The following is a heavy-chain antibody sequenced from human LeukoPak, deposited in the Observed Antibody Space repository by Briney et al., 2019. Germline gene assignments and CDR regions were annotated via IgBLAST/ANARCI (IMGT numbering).Heavy chain of an antibody. CDR1: GFTFSRYW. J-gene: IGHJ5*02. CDR3: ARDQDRFDP. Sequence: GGSLRLSCAASGFTFSRYWMHWVRQAPGKGLVWVSRITSDGSSTTYADSVKGRFTISRDNAKNTLYLQMNSLRAEDTALYYCARDQDRFDPWGQGTLVTVCS. CDR2: ITSDGSST. V-gene: IGHV3-74*01.